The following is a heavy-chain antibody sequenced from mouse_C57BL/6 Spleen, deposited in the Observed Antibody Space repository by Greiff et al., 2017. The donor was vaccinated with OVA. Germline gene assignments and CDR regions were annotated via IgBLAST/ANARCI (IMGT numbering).Heavy chain of an antibody. CDR1: GYSITSDY. J-gene: IGHJ2*01. D-gene: IGHD1-2*01. CDR3: ARCPQSTTAEGYFDY. CDR2: ISYSGST. V-gene: IGHV3-8*01. Sequence: DVQLQQPGPGLAKPSQTLSLTCSVTGYSITSDYWNWIRKFPGNKLEYMGYISYSGSTYYNPSLKSRISITRDTSKNQYYLQLNSVTTEDPATYYCARCPQSTTAEGYFDYWGQGTTLTVSS.